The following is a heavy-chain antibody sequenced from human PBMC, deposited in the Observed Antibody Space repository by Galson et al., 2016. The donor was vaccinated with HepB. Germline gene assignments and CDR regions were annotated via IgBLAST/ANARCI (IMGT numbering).Heavy chain of an antibody. Sequence: SETLSLTCAVSGDSISSSGWWSWVRQPPGKGLEWIGEIFQTGTTNYNISLKSRVTISVDKSRNQFSLKMNSVTTAGTAVYYCAKLITRYCSSSTCSDHDINWFDPWGQGTLVTVSS. CDR3: AKLITRYCSSSTCSDHDINWFDP. V-gene: IGHV4-4*02. CDR1: GDSISSSGW. J-gene: IGHJ5*02. D-gene: IGHD2-2*01. CDR2: IFQTGTT.